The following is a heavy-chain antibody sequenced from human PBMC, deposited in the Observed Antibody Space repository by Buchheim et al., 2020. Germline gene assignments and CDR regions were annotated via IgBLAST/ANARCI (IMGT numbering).Heavy chain of an antibody. CDR3: ARGAYSSLLDY. J-gene: IGHJ4*02. Sequence: QVQLQESGPGLVKPSETLSLTCTVSGGSISSYYWSWIRQPPGKGLEWIGYIYYSGSTNCNPSLKSRVTISVDTSKNQFSLKLSSVTAADTAVYYCARGAYSSLLDYWGQGTL. CDR1: GGSISSYY. CDR2: IYYSGST. D-gene: IGHD6-13*01. V-gene: IGHV4-59*08.